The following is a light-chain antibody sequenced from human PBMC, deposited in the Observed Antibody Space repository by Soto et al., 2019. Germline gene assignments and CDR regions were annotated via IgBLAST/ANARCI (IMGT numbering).Light chain of an antibody. CDR2: ATS. Sequence: DIQMTQSPSSLSASVGDRVSITCRASQDIRSYLNLYQQKPGKAPELLIYATSNLQSGVPSRFSASGSRTDFTLTISSLQPEDFATYYCQQGYSTQWTSGLGTKVEIK. CDR1: QDIRSY. J-gene: IGKJ1*01. V-gene: IGKV1-39*01. CDR3: QQGYSTQWT.